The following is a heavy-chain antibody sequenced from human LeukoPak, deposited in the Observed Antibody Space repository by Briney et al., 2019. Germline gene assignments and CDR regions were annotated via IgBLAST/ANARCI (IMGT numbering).Heavy chain of an antibody. CDR3: ASGRTIAVAGRFDY. Sequence: VGSLRLSCAASGFTFDDYGMSWVRQAPGKGLEWVSGINWNGGSTGYADSVKGRFTISRDNAKNSLYLQMNSLRAEDTALYYCASGRTIAVAGRFDYWGQGTLVTVSS. V-gene: IGHV3-20*04. CDR1: GFTFDDYG. J-gene: IGHJ4*02. D-gene: IGHD6-19*01. CDR2: INWNGGST.